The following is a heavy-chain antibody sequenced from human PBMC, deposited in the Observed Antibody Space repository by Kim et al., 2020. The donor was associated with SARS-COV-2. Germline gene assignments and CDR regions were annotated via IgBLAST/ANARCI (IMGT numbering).Heavy chain of an antibody. Sequence: SETLSLTCAVYGGSFSGYYWSWIRQPPGKGLEWMGEINHSGSTNYNPSLKSRVTISVDTSKNQFSLKLSSVTAADTAVYYCARPCSEVVPAARGLVVHY. CDR3: ARPCSEVVPAARGLVVHY. D-gene: IGHD2-2*01. CDR1: GGSFSGYY. J-gene: IGHJ4*01. CDR2: INHSGST. V-gene: IGHV4-34*01.